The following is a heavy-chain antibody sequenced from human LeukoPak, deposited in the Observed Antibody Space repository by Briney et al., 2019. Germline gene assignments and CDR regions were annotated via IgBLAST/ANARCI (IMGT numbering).Heavy chain of an antibody. CDR2: IYYSGST. D-gene: IGHD6-13*01. CDR1: GGSISSSSYY. V-gene: IGHV4-39*07. Sequence: SETLSLTCTVSGGSISSSSYYWGWIRQPPGKGLEWIGSIYYSGSTYYNPSLKSRVTISVDTSKNQFSLKLSSVTAADTAVYYCARLAVPGIAAAGPLDYWGQGTLVTVSS. J-gene: IGHJ4*02. CDR3: ARLAVPGIAAAGPLDY.